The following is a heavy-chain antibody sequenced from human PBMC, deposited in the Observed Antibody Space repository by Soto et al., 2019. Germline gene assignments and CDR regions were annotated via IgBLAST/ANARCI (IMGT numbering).Heavy chain of an antibody. CDR2: ISAYNGNT. CDR1: RYTFTSYG. V-gene: IGHV1-18*01. Sequence: GXSVKVSCNASRYTFTSYGISWVRQAPGQGLEWMGWISAYNGNTNYAQKLQCRVTMTTDTSTSTAYMELRSLRSDDTAVYYCARDNLRFLDTTREYYYYGMDVWGQGTTVTVSS. CDR3: ARDNLRFLDTTREYYYYGMDV. D-gene: IGHD3-3*01. J-gene: IGHJ6*02.